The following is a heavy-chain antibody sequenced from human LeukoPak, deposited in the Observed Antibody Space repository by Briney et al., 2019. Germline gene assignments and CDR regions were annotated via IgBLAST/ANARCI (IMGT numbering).Heavy chain of an antibody. CDR2: ISGSGGNT. J-gene: IGHJ4*02. D-gene: IGHD3-22*01. Sequence: GGSLRLSCAASGFTFSSYAMSWVRQAPGKGLEWASAISGSGGNTYYADSVKGRFTISRDNSKNTLYLQMNSLRAEDTAVYYCAKAPYDSSGYYYGYFDYWGQGTLVTVSS. CDR1: GFTFSSYA. CDR3: AKAPYDSSGYYYGYFDY. V-gene: IGHV3-23*01.